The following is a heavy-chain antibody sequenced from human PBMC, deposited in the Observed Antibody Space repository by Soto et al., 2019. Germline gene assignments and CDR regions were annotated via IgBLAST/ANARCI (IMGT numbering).Heavy chain of an antibody. D-gene: IGHD2-15*01. CDR3: ARAHAPTLPFDF. CDR2: IFHSGNA. Sequence: SETLSLTCSVSGGSLRNVYWSWIRQPPGKGLEWIGFIFHSGNAKYNPPLQSRVTMSVDTSKNQLSLTVESVTAADTAVYFCARAHAPTLPFDFWGQGTLVTVSS. V-gene: IGHV4-59*01. J-gene: IGHJ4*02. CDR1: GGSLRNVY.